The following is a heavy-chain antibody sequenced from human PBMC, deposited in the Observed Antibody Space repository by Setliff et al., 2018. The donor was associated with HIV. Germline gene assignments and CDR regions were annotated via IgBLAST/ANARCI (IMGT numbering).Heavy chain of an antibody. CDR1: GGSIKSSSDY. J-gene: IGHJ4*02. V-gene: IGHV4-39*01. CDR2: IYYSGST. CDR3: ARHSGLGGYYSPFDY. D-gene: IGHD3-22*01. Sequence: SETLSLTCTVSGGSIKSSSDYWGWIRQPPGKGLEWIGAIYYSGSTYYNPSLKSRVTISVDTSKNQFSLKLSSVTAADTTVYYCARHSGLGGYYSPFDYWGPGTLVTVSS.